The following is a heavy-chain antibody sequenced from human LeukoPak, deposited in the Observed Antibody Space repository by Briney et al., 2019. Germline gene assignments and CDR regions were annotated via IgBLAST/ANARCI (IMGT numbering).Heavy chain of an antibody. Sequence: GGSLRLSCAASGFTFSSYEMNWVRQGPGKGPEWVSYISSSGDTVFYGYSLNGRFTISRDNDKNSLYLQINNLRAEDTSVYYCARDGSFTSGSFFDSWGQGTLVTVSS. V-gene: IGHV3-48*03. J-gene: IGHJ4*02. CDR2: ISSSGDTV. CDR3: ARDGSFTSGSFFDS. D-gene: IGHD1-26*01. CDR1: GFTFSSYE.